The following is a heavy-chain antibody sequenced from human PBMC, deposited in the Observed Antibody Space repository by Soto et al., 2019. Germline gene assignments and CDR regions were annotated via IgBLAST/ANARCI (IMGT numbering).Heavy chain of an antibody. CDR1: GGSFSGYY. V-gene: IGHV4-34*01. Sequence: QVQLQQWGAGLLKPSETLSLTCAVYGGSFSGYYWSWIRQPPGKGLEWIGEINHSGSTNYNPSLKGRLTISVATSKNQFPLTLSSVTAADTAVYYCARGRIGPRVRGAKPTIFDYWGQGTLVTVSS. CDR2: INHSGST. D-gene: IGHD3-10*01. J-gene: IGHJ4*02. CDR3: ARGRIGPRVRGAKPTIFDY.